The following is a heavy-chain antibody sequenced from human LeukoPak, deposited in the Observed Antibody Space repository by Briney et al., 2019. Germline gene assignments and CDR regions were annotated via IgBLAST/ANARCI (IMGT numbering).Heavy chain of an antibody. V-gene: IGHV3-33*08. D-gene: IGHD6-19*01. J-gene: IGHJ6*02. CDR2: IWSDGSSK. CDR1: GFNFSSYG. Sequence: GGSLRLSCAASGFNFSSYGMHWVRQAPGKGLEWVAVIWSDGSSKHYGDSVKGRFTISRDNSKNTLYLQMNSLRAEDTAVYHCARGQSPSYYDMDVWGQGTTVTVSS. CDR3: ARGQSPSYYDMDV.